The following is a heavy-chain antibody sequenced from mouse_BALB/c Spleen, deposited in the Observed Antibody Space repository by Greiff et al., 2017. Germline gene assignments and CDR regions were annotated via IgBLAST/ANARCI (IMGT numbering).Heavy chain of an antibody. Sequence: EVQLQQSGTVLARPGASVKMSCKASGYTFTSYWMHWVKQRPGQGLEWIGAIYPGNSDTSYNQKFKGKAKLTAVTSTSTAYMELSSLTNEDSAVYYCTRRGEDYDYDNYWGQGTTLTVSS. CDR3: TRRGEDYDYDNY. V-gene: IGHV1-5*01. D-gene: IGHD2-4*01. CDR1: GYTFTSYW. CDR2: IYPGNSDT. J-gene: IGHJ2*01.